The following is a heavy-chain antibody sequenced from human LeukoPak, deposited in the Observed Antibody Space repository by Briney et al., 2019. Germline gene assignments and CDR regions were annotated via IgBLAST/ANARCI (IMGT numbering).Heavy chain of an antibody. Sequence: PGGSLRLSCAASGFTFSNACMSWVRQAPGKGLEWVDRIKSKTDGGTTDYAAPVKGRFTISRDDSKNTLYLQMNSLKTEDTAVYYCTTSFQEDFWSGYYNFDYWGQGTLVTVSS. V-gene: IGHV3-15*01. CDR3: TTSFQEDFWSGYYNFDY. D-gene: IGHD3-3*01. CDR2: IKSKTDGGTT. CDR1: GFTFSNAC. J-gene: IGHJ4*02.